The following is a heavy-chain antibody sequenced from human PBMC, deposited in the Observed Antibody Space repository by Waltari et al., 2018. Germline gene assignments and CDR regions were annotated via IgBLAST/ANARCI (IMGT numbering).Heavy chain of an antibody. CDR3: ASDRGRGLYLDS. J-gene: IGHJ4*02. Sequence: CWSGVRQPPGKGLEWIGQIHHSGRANYNPSLESRVTMSRDTSKNEISLKVTSATAADTAVYYCASDRGRGLYLDSWGQGTLVTVSP. CDR1: C. V-gene: IGHV4-4*02. D-gene: IGHD2-15*01. CDR2: IHHSGRA.